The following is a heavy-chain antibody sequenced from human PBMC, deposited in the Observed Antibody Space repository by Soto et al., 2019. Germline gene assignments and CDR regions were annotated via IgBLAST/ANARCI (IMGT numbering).Heavy chain of an antibody. V-gene: IGHV1-18*04. J-gene: IGHJ4*02. CDR2: ISTAHRDI. D-gene: IGHD2-15*01. Sequence: ASVKVSCKASGYTLTNYGISWVRQATGQGLEWMGWISTAHRDIGYAQKFQGRVTMTTDTSTNTAYLEVRNLRSDDTAVYYCATMGTPATGLYFFAYWGQGSLVTVSS. CDR3: ATMGTPATGLYFFAY. CDR1: GYTLTNYG.